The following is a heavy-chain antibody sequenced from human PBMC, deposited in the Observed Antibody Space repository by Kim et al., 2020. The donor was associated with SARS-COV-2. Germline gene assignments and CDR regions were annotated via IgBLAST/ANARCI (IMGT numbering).Heavy chain of an antibody. Sequence: SVKVSCKASGGTFSIYAVNWVRQAPGQGLEWMGGITPIFGTTDYAQRFQGRVMITADESTGTAYLELSSLKSEDTAVFYCLTNMEIPMAWGQGTRVIVS. D-gene: IGHD3-10*01. V-gene: IGHV1-69*13. J-gene: IGHJ5*02. CDR2: ITPIFGTT. CDR3: LTNMEIPMA. CDR1: GGTFSIYA.